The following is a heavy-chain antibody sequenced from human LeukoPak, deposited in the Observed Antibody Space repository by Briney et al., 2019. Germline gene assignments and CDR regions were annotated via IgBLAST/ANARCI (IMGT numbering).Heavy chain of an antibody. J-gene: IGHJ4*02. CDR1: GFTFSSYA. D-gene: IGHD6-19*01. CDR2: ISGGGGST. V-gene: IGHV3-23*01. CDR3: AKDSAVAKNSGY. Sequence: GGSLRLSCAASGFTFSSYAMSWVRQAPGKGLEWVSAISGGGGSTYYADSVKGRFTISRDNSKNTLYLQMNSLRAEDTAVYYCAKDSAVAKNSGYWGQGTLVTVSS.